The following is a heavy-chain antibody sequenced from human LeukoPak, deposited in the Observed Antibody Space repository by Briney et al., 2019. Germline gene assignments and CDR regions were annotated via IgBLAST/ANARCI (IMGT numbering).Heavy chain of an antibody. V-gene: IGHV3-23*01. CDR1: GFTFSSYA. J-gene: IGHJ4*02. Sequence: PGGSLRLSCAASGFTFSSYAMSWVRQAPGRGLEWVSAISGSGSSTFYADSVKGRFAISRDNSKNTLFLQMNSLRAEDTAVYYCAKVLMVYGTFDYWGQGTLVTVSS. D-gene: IGHD2-8*01. CDR2: ISGSGSST. CDR3: AKVLMVYGTFDY.